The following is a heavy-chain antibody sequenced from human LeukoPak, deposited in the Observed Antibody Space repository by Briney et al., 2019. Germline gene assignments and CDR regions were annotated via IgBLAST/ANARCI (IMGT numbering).Heavy chain of an antibody. CDR3: ARRGGTWAFDV. CDR1: GGSISSRSYH. CDR2: IYYSGST. V-gene: IGHV4-39*01. Sequence: PSETLSLTCTVSGGSISSRSYHWACIRQPPGKGLDWIGSIYYSGSTYYNPSLKSRVTISVDTSKHQFSLKLSSVTAADTAVYYCARRGGTWAFDVWGQGTMVTVSS. D-gene: IGHD3-16*01. J-gene: IGHJ3*01.